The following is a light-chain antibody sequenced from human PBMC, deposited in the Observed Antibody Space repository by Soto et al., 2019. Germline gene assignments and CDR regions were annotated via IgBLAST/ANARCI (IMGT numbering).Light chain of an antibody. CDR3: AAWDDSLNAVV. V-gene: IGLV1-44*01. CDR2: TNH. J-gene: IGLJ2*01. CDR1: ASNLGGNP. Sequence: QAVVTQPPSVSGTPGQKVSISCSGSASNLGGNPVNWYQHLPGAAPKLLIYTNHQRPSGVPDRFSGSKSGTSASLAISGLRSEDEADFYCAAWDDSLNAVVFGGGTQLTVL.